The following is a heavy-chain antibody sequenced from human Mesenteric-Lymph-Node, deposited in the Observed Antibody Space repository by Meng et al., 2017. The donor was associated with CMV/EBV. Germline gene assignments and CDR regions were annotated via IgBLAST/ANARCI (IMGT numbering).Heavy chain of an antibody. CDR2: IYYSGST. J-gene: IGHJ4*02. D-gene: IGHD1-7*01. CDR3: ARGSRELELGL. Sequence: SETLSLTCTVSGGSISSGGYYWSWIRQHPGKGLEWIGYIYYSGSTYYNPSLKSRVTISVDTSKNQFSLKLSSVTAADTAVYHCARGSRELELGLWGQGTLVTVSS. CDR1: GGSISSGGYY. V-gene: IGHV4-31*03.